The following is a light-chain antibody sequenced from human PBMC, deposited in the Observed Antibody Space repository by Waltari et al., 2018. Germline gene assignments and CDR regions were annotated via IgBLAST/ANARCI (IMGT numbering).Light chain of an antibody. CDR1: QSVSSSY. V-gene: IGKV3-20*01. Sequence: EIVLTQSPGTLSLSPGERATLSCRASQSVSSSYLAWYQQKPGQAPRLLIYGASSRVTGIPDRFSGSGSGTHFTLTISRLEPEDFAVYYCQQYGSSPRITFGGGTKVEIK. CDR2: GAS. J-gene: IGKJ4*01. CDR3: QQYGSSPRIT.